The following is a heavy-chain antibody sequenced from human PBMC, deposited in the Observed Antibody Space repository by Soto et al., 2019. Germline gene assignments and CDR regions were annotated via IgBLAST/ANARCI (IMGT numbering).Heavy chain of an antibody. CDR3: AVLADYAASEGDY. Sequence: AGVKVSCKASGYSFTSYGIGWVREAPRQGPQWMRSLSAYNGNTNYAPTLQGRLTITTDTSTSPAYLALTSLSPDDTAVYYCAVLADYAASEGDYWGQGTLVTVSS. D-gene: IGHD4-17*01. CDR2: LSAYNGNT. V-gene: IGHV1-18*01. J-gene: IGHJ4*02. CDR1: GYSFTSYG.